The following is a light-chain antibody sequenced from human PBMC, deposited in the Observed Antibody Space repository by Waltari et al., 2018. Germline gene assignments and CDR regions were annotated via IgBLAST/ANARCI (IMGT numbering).Light chain of an antibody. J-gene: IGKJ2*01. V-gene: IGKV1-NL1*01. CDR2: AAS. CDR3: QHYNYTSYT. Sequence: DIQMTQSPSSLSASVGDRVTITCRASQGISNSLAWYQQKPGKAPKLLLYAASRLESGVPSRFSGSGSGTEYTLSINSLQPEDFATYYCQHYNYTSYTFGQGTKLEIK. CDR1: QGISNS.